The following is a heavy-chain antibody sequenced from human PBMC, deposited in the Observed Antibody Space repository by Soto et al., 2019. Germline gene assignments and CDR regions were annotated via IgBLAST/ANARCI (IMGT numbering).Heavy chain of an antibody. V-gene: IGHV4-38-2*02. J-gene: IGHJ4*02. CDR3: GRDFRQQQLGIDY. Sequence: SETLSLTCSVSGYSISGGYYWGWIRQPPGKGLEWIGSIYHSGSTYYNPSLKSRVTISVDTSKNQFSLRLSSVTAADTAVYYCGRDFRQQQLGIDYWGQGTLVTVSS. D-gene: IGHD1-1*01. CDR2: IYHSGST. CDR1: GYSISGGYY.